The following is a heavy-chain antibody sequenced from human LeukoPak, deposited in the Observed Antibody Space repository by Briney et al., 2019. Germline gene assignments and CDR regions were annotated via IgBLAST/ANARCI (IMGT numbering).Heavy chain of an antibody. J-gene: IGHJ4*02. CDR3: ATTFPYCSDGTCAL. D-gene: IGHD2-15*01. Sequence: GGAPRLSCTVSGITFSRDWMRWGRQAPGEGVEGGAKINQDGNRENYVDSVKGRFSISRDNAKNSLFLQMHSLRAEDTAVYYCATTFPYCSDGTCALGGQGTLVTVSS. CDR2: INQDGNRE. CDR1: GITFSRDW. V-gene: IGHV3-7*01.